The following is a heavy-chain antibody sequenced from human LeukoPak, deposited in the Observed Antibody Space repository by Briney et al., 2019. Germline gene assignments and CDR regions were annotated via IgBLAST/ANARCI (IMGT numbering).Heavy chain of an antibody. CDR1: GFTFSNYG. D-gene: IGHD2-21*02. J-gene: IGHJ3*02. Sequence: GGTLRLSCAASGFTFSNYGMNWVRQAPGKGLEWVSGISGRGVSTYYADSLKGRFTVSRDNSKNTVFLQMNSLRAEDTAVYYCAKTVVVTGNPRAFDIWGQGTMVTVSS. CDR3: AKTVVVTGNPRAFDI. V-gene: IGHV3-23*01. CDR2: ISGRGVST.